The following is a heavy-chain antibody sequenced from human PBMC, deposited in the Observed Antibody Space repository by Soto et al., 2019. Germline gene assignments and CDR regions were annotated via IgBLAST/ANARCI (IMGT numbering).Heavy chain of an antibody. CDR3: ATSSGCSGGSCYLYYYMDV. CDR1: AYTLTELS. D-gene: IGHD2-15*01. Sequence: ASGRVSCKVSAYTLTELSMHWVRQAPGKGLEWMGGFDPEDGETIYAQKFQGRVTMTEDTSTDTAYMELSSLRSEDTAVYYCATSSGCSGGSCYLYYYMDVWGKGTTVTVSS. V-gene: IGHV1-24*01. CDR2: FDPEDGET. J-gene: IGHJ6*03.